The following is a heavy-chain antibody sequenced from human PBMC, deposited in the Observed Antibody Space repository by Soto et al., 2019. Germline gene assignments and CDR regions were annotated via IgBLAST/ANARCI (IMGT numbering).Heavy chain of an antibody. CDR2: IDSDGSST. J-gene: IGHJ6*02. V-gene: IGHV3-74*01. CDR3: ARGRPFGMGF. CDR1: GFTFGSYW. Sequence: EVQLVESGGGLVQPGGSLRVSCAASGFTFGSYWMNWVRQAPGKGLVWVSRIDSDGSSTTYADSVKGRFTTSRDNAKNTLYLQISRLRVEDTAVYYCARGRPFGMGFWGHVSTVTVS.